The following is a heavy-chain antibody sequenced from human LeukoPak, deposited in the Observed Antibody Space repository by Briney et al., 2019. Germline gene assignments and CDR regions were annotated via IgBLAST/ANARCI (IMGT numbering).Heavy chain of an antibody. CDR2: ISSSSTI. J-gene: IGHJ4*02. Sequence: SGGSLRLSCAASGFTFSSYSMNWVRQAPGKGLEWVSYISSSSTIYYADSVKGRFTISRDNAKNSLYLQMNSLRDEDTAVYYCARDRGESKDYYFDYWGQGTLVTVSS. CDR3: ARDRGESKDYYFDY. V-gene: IGHV3-48*02. D-gene: IGHD3-10*01. CDR1: GFTFSSYS.